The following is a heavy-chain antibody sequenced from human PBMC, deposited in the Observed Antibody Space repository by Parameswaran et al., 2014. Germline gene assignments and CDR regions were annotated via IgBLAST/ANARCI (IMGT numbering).Heavy chain of an antibody. CDR2: ISSSSSYI. D-gene: IGHD5-24*01. V-gene: IGHV3-21*01. J-gene: IGHJ4*02. Sequence: WIRQPPGKGLEWVSSISSSSSYIYYADSVKGRFTISRDNAKNSLYLQMNSLRAEDTAVYYCASSGGSGYNFGYWGQGTLVTVSS. CDR3: ASSGGSGYNFGY.